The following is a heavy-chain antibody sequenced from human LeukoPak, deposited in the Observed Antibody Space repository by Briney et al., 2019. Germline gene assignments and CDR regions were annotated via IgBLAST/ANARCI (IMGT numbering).Heavy chain of an antibody. V-gene: IGHV4-59*01. CDR2: IHYSGTT. CDR1: GGSMSGYY. D-gene: IGHD5-12*01. Sequence: SETLSLTCTVSGGSMSGYYWSWIRQPPGKGLEWIGYIHYSGTTNYNPSLKSRVTISLDASRNQFSLKLRSVTTADTAVYYCARRRVYSGSGEFDFWGQGTLVTVSS. CDR3: ARRRVYSGSGEFDF. J-gene: IGHJ4*02.